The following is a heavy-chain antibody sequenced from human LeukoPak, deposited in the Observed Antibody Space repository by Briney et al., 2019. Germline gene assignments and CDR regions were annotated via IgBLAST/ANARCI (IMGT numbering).Heavy chain of an antibody. CDR1: GYTFTSYG. CDR2: ISAYNGNT. Sequence: GASVKVSCKASGYTFTSYGISWVRQAPGQGLEWMGWISAYNGNTNYAQKLQGRVTMTTDTSTSTAYMELRSLRSDDTAVYYCAKAVILSTVPAANRRPAFDIWGQGTMVTVSS. V-gene: IGHV1-18*01. D-gene: IGHD2-2*01. J-gene: IGHJ3*02. CDR3: AKAVILSTVPAANRRPAFDI.